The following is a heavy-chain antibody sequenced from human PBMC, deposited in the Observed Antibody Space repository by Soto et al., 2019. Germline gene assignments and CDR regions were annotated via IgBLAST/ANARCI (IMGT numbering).Heavy chain of an antibody. V-gene: IGHV4-34*01. CDR3: ARGRVVGAFFDY. D-gene: IGHD1-26*01. CDR1: GGSFSCYY. Sequence: SETLSLTSAVYGGSFSCYYWSWIRQPPGKGLEWIGEINHSGSTNYNPSLKSRVTISVDTSKNQFSLKLSSVTAADTAVYYCARGRVVGAFFDYWGQGTLVTVSS. J-gene: IGHJ4*02. CDR2: INHSGST.